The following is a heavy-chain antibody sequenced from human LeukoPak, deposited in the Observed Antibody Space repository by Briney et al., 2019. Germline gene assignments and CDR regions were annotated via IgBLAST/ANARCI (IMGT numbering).Heavy chain of an antibody. J-gene: IGHJ4*02. CDR3: AKDRGSSGSFDY. D-gene: IGHD6-19*01. V-gene: IGHV3-9*03. CDR1: GFTFDDYA. CDR2: ISWNSGSI. Sequence: GRSLRLSCAASGFTFDDYAMHWVRKAPGKGLEWVSGISWNSGSIGYADSVKGRFTISRDNAKNSLYLQMNSLRAEDMALYYCAKDRGSSGSFDYWGQGTLVTVSS.